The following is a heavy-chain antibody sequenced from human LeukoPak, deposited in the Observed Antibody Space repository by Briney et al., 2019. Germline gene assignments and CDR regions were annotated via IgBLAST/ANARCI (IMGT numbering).Heavy chain of an antibody. CDR1: GFSVSSHY. D-gene: IGHD3-10*01. Sequence: LAGGSLRLSCAASGFSVSSHYMSWVRQSPGKGLEWVSVIYSDGYTYYADSVKGRFSISRDNFKNTLYLQMNNLRAEDTALYYCARVFNSPYYGENWGQGTLVTVSA. J-gene: IGHJ4*02. V-gene: IGHV3-53*01. CDR3: ARVFNSPYYGEN. CDR2: IYSDGYT.